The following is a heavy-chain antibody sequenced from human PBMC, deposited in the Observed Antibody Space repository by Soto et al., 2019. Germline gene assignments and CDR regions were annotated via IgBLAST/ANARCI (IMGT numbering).Heavy chain of an antibody. D-gene: IGHD3-3*01. CDR1: GFTFSNAW. V-gene: IGHV3-15*07. Sequence: GGSLRLSCTASGFTFSNAWMNWVRQAPGKGLEWVGRIKSKTDDETIDYAAPVKDRFIISRDDSKNTLYLQMNSLKIEDTAMYYCTTEPLYDFWPLVWVSDPWGQGPLFTVSS. CDR3: TTEPLYDFWPLVWVSDP. CDR2: IKSKTDDETI. J-gene: IGHJ5*02.